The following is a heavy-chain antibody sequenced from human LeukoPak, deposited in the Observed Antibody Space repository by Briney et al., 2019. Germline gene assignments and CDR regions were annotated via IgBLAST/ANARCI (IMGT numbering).Heavy chain of an antibody. Sequence: SVKVSCKASGGTFSSYAISWVRQAPGQGLEWMGGIIPIFGTANYAQKFQGRVTITADESTSTAYMELSSLRSEDTAVYYCARDPTVTTPYYYYGMDVWGQGTTVTVSS. D-gene: IGHD4-17*01. V-gene: IGHV1-69*13. CDR3: ARDPTVTTPYYYYGMDV. CDR1: GGTFSSYA. CDR2: IIPIFGTA. J-gene: IGHJ6*02.